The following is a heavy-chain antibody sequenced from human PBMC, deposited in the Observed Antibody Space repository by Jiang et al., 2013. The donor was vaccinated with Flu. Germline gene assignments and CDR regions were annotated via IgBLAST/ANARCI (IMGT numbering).Heavy chain of an antibody. CDR1: GFTFSSYA. CDR2: ISYDGSNK. Sequence: SCAASGFTFSSYAMHWVRQAPGKGLEWVAVISYDGSNKYYADSVKGRFTISRDNSKSTLYLQMNSLRAEDTAVYYCARIGRSSSGWTFYYYYYGMDVWGQGTTVTVSS. V-gene: IGHV3-30-3*01. D-gene: IGHD6-19*01. CDR3: ARIGRSSSGWTFYYYYYGMDV. J-gene: IGHJ6*02.